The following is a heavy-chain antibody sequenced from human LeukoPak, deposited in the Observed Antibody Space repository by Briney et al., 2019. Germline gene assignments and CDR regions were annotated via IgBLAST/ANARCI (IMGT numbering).Heavy chain of an antibody. CDR2: IKSKTDGGTT. D-gene: IGHD6-19*01. J-gene: IGHJ5*02. CDR3: TTDHSSGWYNWFDP. CDR1: GFTFSNAW. Sequence: GGSLRLSCAASGFTFSNAWMSWVRQAPGKGLEWVGRIKSKTDGGTTDYAAPVKGRFTISRDDSKNTLYLQMNSLKTEDTAVYYYTTDHSSGWYNWFDPWGQGTLVTVSS. V-gene: IGHV3-15*01.